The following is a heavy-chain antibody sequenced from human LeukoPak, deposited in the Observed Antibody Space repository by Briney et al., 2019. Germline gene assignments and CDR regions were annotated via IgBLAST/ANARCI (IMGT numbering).Heavy chain of an antibody. CDR1: GFIFSNYG. CDR2: IRYDGDYK. D-gene: IGHD3-9*01. CDR3: ANIYDY. Sequence: GGSLRLSCTASGFIFSNYGIHWVRQAPGKGLEWVAFIRYDGDYKFYADSVKGRFTISRDNFKNTLYLQMNSLRTEDSAVYYCANIYDYWGQGTLVTVSS. J-gene: IGHJ4*02. V-gene: IGHV3-30*02.